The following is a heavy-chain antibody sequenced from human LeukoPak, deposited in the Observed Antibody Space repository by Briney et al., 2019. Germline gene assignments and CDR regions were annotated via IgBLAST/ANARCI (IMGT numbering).Heavy chain of an antibody. CDR3: ARDGTAPGLYFDL. D-gene: IGHD6-13*01. J-gene: IGHJ4*01. CDR2: IKQDGTEK. V-gene: IGHV3-7*01. Sequence: PGRSLRLSCAVSGFTFSSYWMNWVRQAPGKGLEWVASIKQDGTEKSYVDSVKGRFTISRDNAKKSLYLQMSSLRTEDTAVYYCARDGTAPGLYFDLWGQGALVTVSS. CDR1: GFTFSSYW.